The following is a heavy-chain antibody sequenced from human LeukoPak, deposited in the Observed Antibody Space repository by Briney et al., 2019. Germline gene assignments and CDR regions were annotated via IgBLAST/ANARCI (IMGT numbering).Heavy chain of an antibody. CDR3: ARGDGYKLFDY. CDR1: GFTFSTYW. D-gene: IGHD5-24*01. J-gene: IGHJ4*02. V-gene: IGHV3-7*04. CDR2: IKQDGSEK. Sequence: GGSLRLSCAASGFTFSTYWMSWVRQAPGKGLEWVANIKQDGSEKYYVDSVKGRFTISRDNAKNSLYLQMNSLRAEDTAVYYCARGDGYKLFDYWGQGTLVTVSS.